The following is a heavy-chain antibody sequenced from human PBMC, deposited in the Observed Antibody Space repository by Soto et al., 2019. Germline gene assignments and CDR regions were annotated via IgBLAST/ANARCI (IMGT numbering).Heavy chain of an antibody. CDR3: AKDRAFGYNPLDY. V-gene: IGHV3-23*01. Sequence: EVELLESGGGSVQPGGSLRLSCAASGLTFSSFAMSWVRQVPGKGLEWVSSISGSGAGTYYADSVKGRFTVSRDNAKNILYLQMDSLRAEDTALYYCAKDRAFGYNPLDYWGQGTLVTVSS. D-gene: IGHD3-16*01. CDR1: GLTFSSFA. CDR2: ISGSGAGT. J-gene: IGHJ4*02.